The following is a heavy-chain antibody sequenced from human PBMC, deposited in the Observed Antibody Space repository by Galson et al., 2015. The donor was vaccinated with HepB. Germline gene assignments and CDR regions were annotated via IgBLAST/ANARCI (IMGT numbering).Heavy chain of an antibody. CDR2: IIPIPDIA. CDR3: ATEVLYLDRSPPSVYMDV. Sequence: SVKVSCKASGGTFSSFTISWVRQAPGQGLEWLGRIIPIPDIANYAQKFQGRVTISADKSTNTAYMELSSLRFEDTAVYYCATEVLYLDRSPPSVYMDVWGKGTTVTVSS. D-gene: IGHD3/OR15-3a*01. V-gene: IGHV1-69*04. J-gene: IGHJ6*03. CDR1: GGTFSSFT.